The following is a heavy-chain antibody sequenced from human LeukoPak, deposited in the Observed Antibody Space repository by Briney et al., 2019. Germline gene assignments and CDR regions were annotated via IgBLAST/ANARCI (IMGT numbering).Heavy chain of an antibody. J-gene: IGHJ3*01. CDR3: ARGYRIVDLFCALL. Sequence: GGSLRLSCAASGFTFSSYWMSWVRQAPGKGLEWVANIKQDGSEKYYVDSVKGRFTISRDNAKNSLYLQMNNLRAEDTAVYYCARGYRIVDLFCALLWGQGTMVTVSS. V-gene: IGHV3-7*01. CDR2: IKQDGSEK. D-gene: IGHD1-26*01. CDR1: GFTFSSYW.